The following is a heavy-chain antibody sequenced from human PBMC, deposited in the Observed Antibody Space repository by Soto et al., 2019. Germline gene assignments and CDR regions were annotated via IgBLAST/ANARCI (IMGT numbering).Heavy chain of an antibody. J-gene: IGHJ6*02. CDR2: IYPGDSDT. Sequence: GESLKISCKGSGYSFTSYWIGWVRQMPGKGLEWMGIIYPGDSDTRYSPSFQGQVTISADKSISTAYLQWSSLKASDTAMYYCARSDVVVVPAALRDYGMDDLGQGTTVTVSS. V-gene: IGHV5-51*01. D-gene: IGHD2-2*01. CDR3: ARSDVVVVPAALRDYGMDD. CDR1: GYSFTSYW.